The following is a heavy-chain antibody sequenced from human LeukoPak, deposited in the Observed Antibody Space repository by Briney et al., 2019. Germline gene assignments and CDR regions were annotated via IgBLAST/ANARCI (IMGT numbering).Heavy chain of an antibody. CDR2: ISYDGSNK. D-gene: IGHD3-10*01. CDR3: ARGPPIRGVTFLPFDY. J-gene: IGHJ4*02. CDR1: GFTFSSCA. Sequence: GGSLRLSCAASGFTFSSCAMHWVRQAPGKGLEWVAVISYDGSNKYYADSVKGRFTISRDNSKNTLYLQMNSLRAEDTAVYYCARGPPIRGVTFLPFDYWGQGTLVTVSS. V-gene: IGHV3-30*04.